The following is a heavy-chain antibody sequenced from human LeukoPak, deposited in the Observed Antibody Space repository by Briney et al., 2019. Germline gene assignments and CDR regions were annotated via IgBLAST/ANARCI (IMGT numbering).Heavy chain of an antibody. J-gene: IGHJ3*02. CDR2: ISSNGGST. Sequence: PGGSLRLSCAASGFTFSSYAMHWVRQAPGKGLEYVSAISSNGGSTYYANSVKGRFTISRDNSKNTLYLQMGSLRAEDMAVYYCARDGSGNDAFDIWGQGTMVTVSS. CDR1: GFTFSSYA. V-gene: IGHV3-64*01. D-gene: IGHD3-3*01. CDR3: ARDGSGNDAFDI.